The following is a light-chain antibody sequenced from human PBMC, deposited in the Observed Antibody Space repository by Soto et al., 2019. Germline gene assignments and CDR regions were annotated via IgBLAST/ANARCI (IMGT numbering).Light chain of an antibody. CDR3: GSWDSSLSAYV. CDR1: SSNIGGNS. J-gene: IGLJ1*01. Sequence: QSVLTQPPSVSAAPGQKVTISCSGGSSNIGGNSVSWYQQLPGTAPKLLIYDDNKRPSGIPDRFSDSKSGTSATLGITGFQTGDEADYYCGSWDSSLSAYVFGTGTKVTVL. V-gene: IGLV1-51*01. CDR2: DDN.